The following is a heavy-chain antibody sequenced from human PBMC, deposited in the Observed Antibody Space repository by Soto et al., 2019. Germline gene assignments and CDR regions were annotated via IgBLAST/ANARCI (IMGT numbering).Heavy chain of an antibody. D-gene: IGHD4-17*01. CDR2: ISGSGDNT. J-gene: IGHJ4*02. CDR3: AKRPGSVTGDFDY. CDR1: GFTFSSYA. V-gene: IGHV3-23*01. Sequence: EVQLLDSGGGLVQPGGSLRLSCAASGFTFSSYAMSWVRQAPGKGLAWVSCISGSGDNTYYADSVKGRFTISRDNSKNTLYLQMNSLRAEDTAVYYCAKRPGSVTGDFDYWGQGTLVTVSS.